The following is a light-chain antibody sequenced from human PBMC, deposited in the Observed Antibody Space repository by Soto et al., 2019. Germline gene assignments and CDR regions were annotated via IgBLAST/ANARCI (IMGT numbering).Light chain of an antibody. CDR2: GAS. V-gene: IGKV3-20*01. CDR1: QSVSSSY. CDR3: QQYGSSMYT. J-gene: IGKJ2*01. Sequence: EIVLTQSPGTLSLAPGERATLSCRARQSVSSSYLAWYQQKPGQAPRLLIYGASSRATGIPDRFSGSGSGTDFTLTISRLEPEDFAVYYCQQYGSSMYTVGQGTKLEIK.